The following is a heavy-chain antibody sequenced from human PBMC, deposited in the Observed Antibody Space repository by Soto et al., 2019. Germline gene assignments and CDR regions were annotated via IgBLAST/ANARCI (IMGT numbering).Heavy chain of an antibody. D-gene: IGHD1-26*01. CDR2: ISYDGSNK. CDR1: GFTFSSYA. J-gene: IGHJ4*02. CDR3: ARDRPSLSIVGATYYFDY. Sequence: PGGSLRLSCAASGFTFSSYAMHWVRQAPGKGLEWVAVISYDGSNKYYADSVKGRFTISRDNSKNTLYLQMNSLRAEDTAVYYCARDRPSLSIVGATYYFDYWGQGTLVTVSS. V-gene: IGHV3-30-3*01.